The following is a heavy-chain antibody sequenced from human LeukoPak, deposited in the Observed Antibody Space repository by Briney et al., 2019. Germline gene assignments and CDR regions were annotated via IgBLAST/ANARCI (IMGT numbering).Heavy chain of an antibody. J-gene: IGHJ4*02. CDR2: ISCDGSNK. CDR3: APPHSSGWGSGY. V-gene: IGHV3-30*04. CDR1: GFTFSSYA. D-gene: IGHD6-19*01. Sequence: GGSLRLSCAASGFTFSSYAMHWVRQAPGKGLEWVAVISCDGSNKCYADSVKGRFTISRDNSKNTLYLQMNSLRAEDTAVYYCAPPHSSGWGSGYWGQGTLVTVSS.